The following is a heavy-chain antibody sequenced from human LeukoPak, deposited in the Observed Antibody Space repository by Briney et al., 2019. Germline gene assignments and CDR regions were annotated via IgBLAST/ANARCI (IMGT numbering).Heavy chain of an antibody. Sequence: PGGSLRLSCAASGFTFSSYSMNWVRQAPGKGLEWVSYISSSSSTIYYADSVKGRFTISRDNAKNSLYLQMNSLRDEDTAVYYCARVGQTGGIILDAFDIWGQGTMVTVSS. CDR1: GFTFSSYS. D-gene: IGHD7-27*01. CDR3: ARVGQTGGIILDAFDI. V-gene: IGHV3-48*02. J-gene: IGHJ3*02. CDR2: ISSSSSTI.